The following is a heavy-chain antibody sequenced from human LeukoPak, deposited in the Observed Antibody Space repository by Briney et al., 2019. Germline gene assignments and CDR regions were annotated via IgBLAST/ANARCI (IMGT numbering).Heavy chain of an antibody. Sequence: GGSLRLSCAASGFTFSSYWMHWVRQAPGKGLAWVSRINSDGNTIDYADSVKGRFTISRDNAKNALYLQMNSLRAEDTAVYYCAGYSSSWYYFDYWGQGTLVTVSS. CDR2: INSDGNTI. V-gene: IGHV3-74*01. CDR3: AGYSSSWYYFDY. J-gene: IGHJ4*02. CDR1: GFTFSSYW. D-gene: IGHD6-13*01.